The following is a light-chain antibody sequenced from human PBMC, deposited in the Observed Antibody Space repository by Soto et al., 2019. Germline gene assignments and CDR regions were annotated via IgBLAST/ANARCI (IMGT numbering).Light chain of an antibody. Sequence: QSVLTQPPSASGTPGQRVTISCSGSSSNIGSNYVYWYQQLPGTAPKLLIFGNNQRPSGVPDRFSGSKSGTSASLAISGLRSEDEADYYCAAWDDSLNGYVFGTGTKVTVL. J-gene: IGLJ1*01. CDR3: AAWDDSLNGYV. V-gene: IGLV1-47*02. CDR1: SSNIGSNY. CDR2: GNN.